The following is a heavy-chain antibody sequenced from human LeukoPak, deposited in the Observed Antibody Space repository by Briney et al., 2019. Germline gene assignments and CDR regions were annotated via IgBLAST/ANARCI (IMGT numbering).Heavy chain of an antibody. CDR1: GFTFSAYW. CDR3: AKDSRYYYYDSSGYYPMFDY. D-gene: IGHD3-22*01. J-gene: IGHJ4*02. Sequence: GGSLRLSCAASGFTFSAYWMTWVRQAPGKGLEWLANINEGANVKFYVDSVKGRFIISRDNTKNSLYLQMSILRAEDTAVYYCAKDSRYYYYDSSGYYPMFDYWGQGTLVTVSS. V-gene: IGHV3-7*03. CDR2: INEGANVK.